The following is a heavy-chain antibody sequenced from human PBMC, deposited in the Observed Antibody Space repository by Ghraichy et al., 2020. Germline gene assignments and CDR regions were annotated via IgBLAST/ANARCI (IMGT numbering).Heavy chain of an antibody. D-gene: IGHD5-18*01. CDR2: INHSGST. V-gene: IGHV4-34*01. J-gene: IGHJ4*02. CDR3: ARGIQLWSGRFDY. Sequence: SQTLSLTCAVYGGSLSGYYWSWIRQPPGKGLEWIGEINHSGSTNYNPSLKSRVTISVDTSKNQFSLKLSSVTAADTAVYYCARGIQLWSGRFDYWGQGTLVTVSS. CDR1: GGSLSGYY.